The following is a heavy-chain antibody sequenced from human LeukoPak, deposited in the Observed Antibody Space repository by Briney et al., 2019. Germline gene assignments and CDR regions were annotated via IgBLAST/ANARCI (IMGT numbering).Heavy chain of an antibody. V-gene: IGHV4-59*12. CDR1: GGSISSYY. J-gene: IGHJ4*02. Sequence: SETLSLTCTVSGGSISSYYWSWIRQPPGKGLEWIGYIYYSGSTNYNPSLKSRVTISVDTSKNQFSLKLSSVTAADTAVYYCARARYDFWSGSYRFDYWGQGTLVTVSS. CDR2: IYYSGST. CDR3: ARARYDFWSGSYRFDY. D-gene: IGHD3-3*01.